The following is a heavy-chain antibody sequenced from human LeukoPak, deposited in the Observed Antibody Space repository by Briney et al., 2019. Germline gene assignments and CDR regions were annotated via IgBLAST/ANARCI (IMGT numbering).Heavy chain of an antibody. J-gene: IGHJ4*02. CDR3: ARNDGGAFDY. CDR1: GFTVSSNY. D-gene: IGHD1-1*01. V-gene: IGHV3-66*02. CDR2: IYSGGSA. Sequence: GGSLRLSCAASGFTVSSNYMSWVRKAPGKGLEWVSVIYSGGSAYYADSVKGRFTISRDNSKNTLYLQMNSVRAEDTAVYYCARNDGGAFDYWGQGTLVTVSS.